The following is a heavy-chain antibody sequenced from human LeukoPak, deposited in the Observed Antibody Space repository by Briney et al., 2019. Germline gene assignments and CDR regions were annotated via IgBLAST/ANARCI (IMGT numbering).Heavy chain of an antibody. CDR3: ARDPYSSSWYNSGTY. CDR2: IYYSGST. D-gene: IGHD6-13*01. V-gene: IGHV4-39*02. J-gene: IGHJ4*02. Sequence: SETLSLTCTVSGGSISSSSYYWGWIRQPPGKGLEWIGSIYYSGSTYYNPSLKSRVTISVDTSKNQFSLKLSSVTAADTAVYYCARDPYSSSWYNSGTYWGQGTLVTVSS. CDR1: GGSISSSSYY.